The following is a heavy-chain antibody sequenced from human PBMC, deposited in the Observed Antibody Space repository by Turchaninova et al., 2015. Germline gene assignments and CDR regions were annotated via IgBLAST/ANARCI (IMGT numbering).Heavy chain of an antibody. Sequence: QVQLQESGPGLVKPSETLSPTCTVSGDSISPHYWTWVRQPPRGGLEWIGYIYSSGNTKYNPSLESRLTMSVDKSENQVSLQLSSVTAADTAVYFCARHFFHSGGKTGFFGYWGQGILVTVSS. V-gene: IGHV4-59*08. J-gene: IGHJ4*02. CDR1: GDSISPHY. CDR2: IYSSGNT. CDR3: ARHFFHSGGKTGFFGY. D-gene: IGHD4-23*01.